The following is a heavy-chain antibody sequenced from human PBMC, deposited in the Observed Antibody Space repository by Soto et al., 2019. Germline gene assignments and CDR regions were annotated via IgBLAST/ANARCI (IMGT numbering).Heavy chain of an antibody. CDR1: GDSVSSNTAS. J-gene: IGHJ5*02. Sequence: SQTLSLTCAISGDSVSSNTASWNWVRQSPSRGLEWLGRTYSRSKWYNDYAVSVKSRIIINPDTSKNQFSLQLNSVTPEDTAVYYXAKGDNLGPKTGYAFDPWGPGILVTVSS. CDR3: AKGDNLGPKTGYAFDP. V-gene: IGHV6-1*01. D-gene: IGHD5-12*01. CDR2: TYSRSKWYN.